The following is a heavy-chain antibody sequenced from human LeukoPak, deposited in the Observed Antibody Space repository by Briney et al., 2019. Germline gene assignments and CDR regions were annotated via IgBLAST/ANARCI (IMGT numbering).Heavy chain of an antibody. Sequence: GGSLRLSCAASGFTFSSYAMSWARHAPGKGLEWVSAISGSGGSTYSADSVKGRFTISRDNSKNTLYLQMNSLRAEDTAVYYCENYDYVWGSYHRDRKHDYWGQGTLVTVSS. D-gene: IGHD3-16*01. CDR2: ISGSGGST. CDR1: GFTFSSYA. J-gene: IGHJ4*02. CDR3: ENYDYVWGSYHRDRKHDY. V-gene: IGHV3-23*01.